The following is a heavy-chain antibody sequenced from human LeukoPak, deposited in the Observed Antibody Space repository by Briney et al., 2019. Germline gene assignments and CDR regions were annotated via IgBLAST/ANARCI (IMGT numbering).Heavy chain of an antibody. D-gene: IGHD6-25*01. CDR3: SRDGSSSDWSAFDI. Sequence: GGSLRLSCAASGFTFSSYSMNWVRQAPGKGLEWVSSISSSSSYIYYADSVKGRFTISRDNAKNSLYLQMNSLRAEDTAVYYCSRDGSSSDWSAFDIWGQGTMVTVSS. CDR2: ISSSSSYI. CDR1: GFTFSSYS. V-gene: IGHV3-21*04. J-gene: IGHJ3*02.